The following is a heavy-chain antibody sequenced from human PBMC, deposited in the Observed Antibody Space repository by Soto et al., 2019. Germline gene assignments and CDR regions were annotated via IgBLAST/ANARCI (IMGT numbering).Heavy chain of an antibody. D-gene: IGHD3-10*01. CDR2: MNPNSGNT. V-gene: IGHV1-8*01. J-gene: IGHJ6*02. CDR1: GYTFTSYD. CDR3: ARRVELWLGGYYNYAMDV. Sequence: GASVKVSCKASGYTFTSYDINWVRQATGQGLEWMGWMNPNSGNTGYAQKFQGRVTTTRDTSISTAYMELSRLTSEDTAVYYCARRVELWLGGYYNYAMDVWGQGTTVTVSS.